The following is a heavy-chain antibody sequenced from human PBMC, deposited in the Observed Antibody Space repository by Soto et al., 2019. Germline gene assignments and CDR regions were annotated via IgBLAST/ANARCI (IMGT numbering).Heavy chain of an antibody. D-gene: IGHD2-21*01. V-gene: IGHV3-11*06. CDR2: ISPKSTYR. Sequence: PGGSLRLSCSTSGFPFNDYYMSWIRQAPGKGLEWISHISPKSTYRNYADSVKGRFTISRDNTKSSLFLQMNSLGVEDTAVYYCARGGGGGLFEHWGQGVLVTVST. J-gene: IGHJ4*02. CDR3: ARGGGGGLFEH. CDR1: GFPFNDYY.